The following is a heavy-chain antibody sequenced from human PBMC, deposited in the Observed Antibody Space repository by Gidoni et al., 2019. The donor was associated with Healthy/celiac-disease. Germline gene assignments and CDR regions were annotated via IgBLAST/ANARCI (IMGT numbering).Heavy chain of an antibody. CDR3: AKGAQSWGAFDI. J-gene: IGHJ3*02. V-gene: IGHV3-23*01. D-gene: IGHD6-13*01. Sequence: GATYQADSMKGRFTISRDNSMNTLYLQMNSLRAEDTALYYCAKGAQSWGAFDIWGQGTMVTVSS. CDR2: GAT.